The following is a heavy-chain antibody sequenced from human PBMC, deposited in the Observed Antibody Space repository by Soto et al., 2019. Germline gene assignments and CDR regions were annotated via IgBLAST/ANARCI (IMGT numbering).Heavy chain of an antibody. CDR1: GFSLSTSGMG. Sequence: GSGPTLVNPTQTLTLTCTFSGFSLSTSGMGVGWISQPPGKALEWLALIYWNDDKRYSPSLKSRLTITKDTSKNQVVLTMTNMDPVDTATYYCAHSPFYDSSGYPDYWGQGTLVTVSS. D-gene: IGHD3-22*01. CDR3: AHSPFYDSSGYPDY. CDR2: IYWNDDK. V-gene: IGHV2-5*01. J-gene: IGHJ4*02.